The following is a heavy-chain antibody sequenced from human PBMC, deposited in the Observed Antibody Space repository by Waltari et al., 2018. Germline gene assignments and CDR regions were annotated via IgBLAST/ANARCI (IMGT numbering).Heavy chain of an antibody. CDR1: GFSPTATAVG. J-gene: IGHJ4*02. D-gene: IGHD3-10*01. Sequence: TTLKESGPILLRPTQTLTLTYTSSGFSPTATAVGVGCIRQHPGQAPAWVAVIWNDHERYSGSLESRLTVTKDTSKTLVFLTLTNIDPVDTATYSCAHRGYSYGAGSYFIFDFWGQGTLVTVSS. CDR2: IWNDHE. CDR3: AHRGYSYGAGSYFIFDF. V-gene: IGHV2-5*01.